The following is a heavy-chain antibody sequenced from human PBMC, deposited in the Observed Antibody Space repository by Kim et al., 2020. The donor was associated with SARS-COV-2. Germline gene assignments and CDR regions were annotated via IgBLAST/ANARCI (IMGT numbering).Heavy chain of an antibody. CDR2: ISYDGSNK. CDR1: GFTFSSYA. CDR3: ARGYVPDFDY. Sequence: GGSLRLSCAASGFTFSSYAMHWVRQAPGKGLEWVAVISYDGSNKYYADSVNGRFTISRDNSKNTLYLQMNSLRAEDTSVYYFARGYVPDFDYWGQGTLVTVSS. V-gene: IGHV3-30*04. D-gene: IGHD3-16*01. J-gene: IGHJ4*02.